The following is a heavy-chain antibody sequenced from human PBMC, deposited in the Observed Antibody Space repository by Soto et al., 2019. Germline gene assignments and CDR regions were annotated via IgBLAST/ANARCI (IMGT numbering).Heavy chain of an antibody. D-gene: IGHD3-9*01. Sequence: GSLRLSCAASGFTFSDYALHWVRQAPGKGLEWVTVISSDGSNRYYADSVKGRFTISRDNSKNTLYLQMSSLRVEDTAIYICAHLAGLAHTDDFWGQGTPVTVSS. CDR2: ISSDGSNR. CDR3: AHLAGLAHTDDF. CDR1: GFTFSDYA. J-gene: IGHJ4*02. V-gene: IGHV3-30-3*01.